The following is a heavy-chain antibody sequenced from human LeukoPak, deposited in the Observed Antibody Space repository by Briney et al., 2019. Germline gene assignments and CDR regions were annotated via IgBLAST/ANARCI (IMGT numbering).Heavy chain of an antibody. V-gene: IGHV3-30*02. CDR3: ARDRNRYNWNFYYMDV. CDR1: GFTFSSYS. D-gene: IGHD1-7*01. CDR2: IRYDGSNK. J-gene: IGHJ6*03. Sequence: PGGSLRLSCAASGFTFSSYSMNWVRQAPGKGLEWVAFIRYDGSNKYYADSVKGRFTISRDNSKNTLYLQMNSLRAEDTAVYYCARDRNRYNWNFYYMDVWGKGTTVTVSS.